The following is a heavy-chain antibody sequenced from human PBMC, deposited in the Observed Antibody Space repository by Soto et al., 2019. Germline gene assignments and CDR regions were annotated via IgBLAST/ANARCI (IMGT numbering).Heavy chain of an antibody. J-gene: IGHJ4*02. Sequence: GGSLRLSCAASGFPFSSYGMHGVRQAPGKGLEWVAVIWYDGSNKYYADSVKGRFTISRDNSKNTLSLQMNSLRAEDTAVYYCARETLIGSGYPTGSFDYWGQGTLVTVSS. CDR1: GFPFSSYG. CDR2: IWYDGSNK. CDR3: ARETLIGSGYPTGSFDY. V-gene: IGHV3-33*01. D-gene: IGHD3-22*01.